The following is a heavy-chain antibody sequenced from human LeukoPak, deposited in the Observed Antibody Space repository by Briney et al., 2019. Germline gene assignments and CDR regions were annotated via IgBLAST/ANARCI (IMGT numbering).Heavy chain of an antibody. CDR1: GFSFSIYA. D-gene: IGHD5-18*01. CDR2: ISYDGNNY. V-gene: IGHV3-30*04. CDR3: ARAGDTPMVN. Sequence: GRSLRLSCAASGFSFSIYALHWVRQAPGKGLEWLAVISYDGNNYYYADSVKGRFTISRDNSKNTVSLQMNSLRPDDTAVYYCARAGDTPMVNWGQGTLVTVSS. J-gene: IGHJ4*02.